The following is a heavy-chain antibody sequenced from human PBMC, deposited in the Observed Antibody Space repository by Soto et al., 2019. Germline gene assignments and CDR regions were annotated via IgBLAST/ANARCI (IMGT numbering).Heavy chain of an antibody. Sequence: ASVKVSCKASGGTFDSYAISWVRQAPGQGLEWMGGVIPMFLKSNYAQKFQGRVIITADKSTNTVYMEMNSLKSEDTAVYYCVRGGGEMANPPPYLYWGQGTQVTVSS. CDR2: VIPMFLKS. CDR3: VRGGGEMANPPPYLY. CDR1: GGTFDSYA. J-gene: IGHJ4*02. D-gene: IGHD3-16*01. V-gene: IGHV1-69*06.